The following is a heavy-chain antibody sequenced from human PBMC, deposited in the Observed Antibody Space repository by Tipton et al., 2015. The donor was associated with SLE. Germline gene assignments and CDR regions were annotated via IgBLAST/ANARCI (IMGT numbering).Heavy chain of an antibody. D-gene: IGHD6-6*01. V-gene: IGHV4-39*07. CDR3: AREGGYSSSSDAFDI. CDR1: GGSISSSSYY. CDR2: INHSGST. J-gene: IGHJ3*02. Sequence: LRLSCTVSGGSISSSSYYWGWIRQPPGKGLEWIGEINHSGSTNYNPSLKSRVTISVDTSKNQFSLKLSSVTAADTAVYYCAREGGYSSSSDAFDIWGQGTMVTVSS.